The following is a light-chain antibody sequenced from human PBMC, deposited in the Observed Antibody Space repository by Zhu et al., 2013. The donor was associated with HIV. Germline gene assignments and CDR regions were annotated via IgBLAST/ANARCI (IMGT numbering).Light chain of an antibody. V-gene: IGLV1-47*02. CDR3: AAWDDSLSGVV. CDR1: NSNIGSNA. J-gene: IGLJ2*01. CDR2: TDN. Sequence: QSVLTQPPSASGTPGQKVVISCSGSNSNIGSNAVSWYQHLPGTAPKLLIYTDNQRPSGVPARFSGSKSGTSASLAISGLRSEDEADYYCAAWDDSLSGVVFGGGTKVTVL.